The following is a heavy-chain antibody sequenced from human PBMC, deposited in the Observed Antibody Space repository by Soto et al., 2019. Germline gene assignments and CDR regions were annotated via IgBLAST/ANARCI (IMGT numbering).Heavy chain of an antibody. CDR3: PRLFGLPGLPVGTSSSRSLSYFYYGMDV. V-gene: IGHV5-51*01. D-gene: IGHD5-12*01. CDR1: GYTFTNFW. Sequence: PGESLKISCKSSGYTFTNFWIDWVRQMPGKGLEWMGIINPADSDTKYSPSFEGQVTISADKSIITAYLQWSSLKASDPAMYYCPRLFGLPGLPVGTSSSRSLSYFYYGMDVWGRGNTVTVAS. CDR2: INPADSDT. J-gene: IGHJ6*04.